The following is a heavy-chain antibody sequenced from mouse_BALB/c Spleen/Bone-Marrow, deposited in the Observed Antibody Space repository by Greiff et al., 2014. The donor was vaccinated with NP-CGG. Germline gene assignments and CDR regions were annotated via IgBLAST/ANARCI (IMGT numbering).Heavy chain of an antibody. CDR1: DFNFKDTY. J-gene: IGHJ2*01. V-gene: IGHV14-3*02. CDR2: IDPANGNT. D-gene: IGHD1-1*01. CDR3: ARVQRLRSRGLDY. Sequence: VQLQQSGAELVKPGVSVKLSCTASDFNFKDTYMHWVNQRPEQGLEWIGRIDPANGNTKYDPKFQGKATITADTSSNTAYLQLSSLTSEDTAVYYCARVQRLRSRGLDYWGQGTTLTVSS.